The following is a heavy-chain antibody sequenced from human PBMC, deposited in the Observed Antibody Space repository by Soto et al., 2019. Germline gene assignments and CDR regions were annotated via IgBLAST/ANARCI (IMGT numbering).Heavy chain of an antibody. D-gene: IGHD5-12*01. CDR1: GGSVTGGGYY. CDR2: IYHTGST. CDR3: ARSVYVGGDNYHFDY. V-gene: IGHV4-31*03. J-gene: IGHJ4*01. Sequence: NPSETLSLTCSVSGGSVTGGGYYWSWIRQLPGKGLEWIGYIYHTGSTFYNPSLKSRVTISLDTSKSQFSLKLTSVTAADTAMYYCARSVYVGGDNYHFDYWGQGTPVTVSS.